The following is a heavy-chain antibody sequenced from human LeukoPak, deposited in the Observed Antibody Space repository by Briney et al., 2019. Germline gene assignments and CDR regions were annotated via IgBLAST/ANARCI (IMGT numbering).Heavy chain of an antibody. D-gene: IGHD6-19*01. Sequence: ASVKVSCKASGYTFIDYYMHWVRQAPGQGLEWMGWIDPKSGGTSYAQKFQDRVAMTRDTSISTAYMELTRLRSDDTAVYYCARAYSSGWYGSTDYWGQGTLVTVSS. CDR2: IDPKSGGT. CDR3: ARAYSSGWYGSTDY. J-gene: IGHJ4*02. CDR1: GYTFIDYY. V-gene: IGHV1-2*02.